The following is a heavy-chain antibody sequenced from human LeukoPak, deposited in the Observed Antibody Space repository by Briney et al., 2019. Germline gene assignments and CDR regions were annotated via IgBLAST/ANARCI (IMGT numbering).Heavy chain of an antibody. CDR1: GFTFSSYA. Sequence: QAGGSLRLSCAASGFTFSSYAMSWVRQAPGEGLEWVSGLSGSGGSTYYGDSVKGRFTISRDNSKNTLYLQMGSLRAEDMAVYYCARVGTYSNTWYGSYFDYWGQGTLATVSS. V-gene: IGHV3-23*01. CDR2: LSGSGGST. J-gene: IGHJ4*02. CDR3: ARVGTYSNTWYGSYFDY. D-gene: IGHD6-13*01.